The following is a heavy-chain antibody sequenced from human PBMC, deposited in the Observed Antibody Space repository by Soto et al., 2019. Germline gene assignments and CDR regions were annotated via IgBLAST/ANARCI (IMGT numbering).Heavy chain of an antibody. CDR2: IIPILGIA. J-gene: IGHJ6*02. Sequence: QVQLVQSGAEVKKPGSSVKVSCKASGGTFSSYTISWVRQAPGQGLEWMGRIIPILGIANNAQKCQGRVTITADKSTSTAYMELSSLRSANTAAYYCARDRYYGFGYYYYYGMDVWGQGTTVTVSS. CDR3: ARDRYYGFGYYYYYGMDV. D-gene: IGHD3-10*01. V-gene: IGHV1-69*08. CDR1: GGTFSSYT.